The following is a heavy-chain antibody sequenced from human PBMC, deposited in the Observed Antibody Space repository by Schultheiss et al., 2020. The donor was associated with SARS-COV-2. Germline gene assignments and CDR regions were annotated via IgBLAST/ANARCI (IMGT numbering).Heavy chain of an antibody. CDR1: GFTFSSYA. Sequence: GGSLRLSCAASGFTFSSYAMSWVRQAPGKGLEWVSAISGSGGSTYYADSVKGRFTISRDNSKNTLYLQMNTVRAEDTAFYYCAKGSAASRPYCFDYWGQGTLVTVSS. D-gene: IGHD6-13*01. J-gene: IGHJ4*02. CDR3: AKGSAASRPYCFDY. CDR2: ISGSGGST. V-gene: IGHV3-23*01.